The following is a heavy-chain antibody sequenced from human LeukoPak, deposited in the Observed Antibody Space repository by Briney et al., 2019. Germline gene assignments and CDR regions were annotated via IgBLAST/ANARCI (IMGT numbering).Heavy chain of an antibody. CDR1: GFTFSSYA. CDR2: ISGSGGST. J-gene: IGHJ3*02. V-gene: IGHV3-23*01. D-gene: IGHD6-13*01. Sequence: GGSLRLSCAASGFTFSSYAMSWVRQAPGKGLEWVSAISGSGGSTYYADSVKGRFTISRDNSKNTLYLQMNSLRAEDTAVYYCAKGSLYSSSWSSAHDAFDIWGQGTMVTVSS. CDR3: AKGSLYSSSWSSAHDAFDI.